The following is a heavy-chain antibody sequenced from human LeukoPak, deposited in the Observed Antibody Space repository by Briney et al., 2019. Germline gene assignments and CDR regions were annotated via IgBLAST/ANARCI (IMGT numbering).Heavy chain of an antibody. V-gene: IGHV3-11*01. Sequence: GGSLRLSCAASGFIFSDYCMSWIRQAPGKGLEWVSFISVGGRPLHYADSVKGRFTISRDNAKNSLYLQMNSLRDEDTAVYFCARRYCTPSSCYSDYWGQGALVTVSS. CDR3: ARRYCTPSSCYSDY. CDR2: ISVGGRPL. D-gene: IGHD2-8*01. J-gene: IGHJ4*02. CDR1: GFIFSDYC.